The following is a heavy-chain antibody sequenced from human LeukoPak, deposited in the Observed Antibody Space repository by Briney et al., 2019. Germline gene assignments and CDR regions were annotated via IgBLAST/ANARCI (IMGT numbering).Heavy chain of an antibody. V-gene: IGHV1-69*05. J-gene: IGHJ1*01. CDR1: GGTFSSYA. Sequence: SVMVSCKASGGTFSSYAISWVRQAPGQGLEWMGGIIPIFGTANYAQKFQGRVTITTDESTSTAYMELSSLRSEDTAVYYCARDRLVPYYYDSSGYYAEFQHWGQGTLVTVSS. CDR2: IIPIFGTA. CDR3: ARDRLVPYYYDSSGYYAEFQH. D-gene: IGHD3-22*01.